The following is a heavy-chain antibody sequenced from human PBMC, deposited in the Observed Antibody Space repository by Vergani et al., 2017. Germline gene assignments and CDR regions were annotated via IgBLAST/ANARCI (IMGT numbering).Heavy chain of an antibody. CDR1: GGSISSYY. D-gene: IGHD4-17*01. CDR2: IYTSGST. V-gene: IGHV4-4*07. Sequence: QVQLQESGPGLVKPSETLSLTCTVSGGSISSYYWSWIRQPAGKGLEWIGRIYTSGSTNYNPSLKSRVTMSVDTSKNQFSLKLSSVTAADTAVYYCARDFQEVTTYYYYGMDVWGQGTTVTVSS. CDR3: ARDFQEVTTYYYYGMDV. J-gene: IGHJ6*02.